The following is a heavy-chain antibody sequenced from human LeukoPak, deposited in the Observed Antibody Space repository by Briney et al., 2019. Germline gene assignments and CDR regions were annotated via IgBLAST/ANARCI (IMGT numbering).Heavy chain of an antibody. CDR1: GGSITGHH. CDR2: FYDRGDF. V-gene: IGHV4-59*08. J-gene: IGHJ3*02. D-gene: IGHD2-21*01. Sequence: SQTLSLTCTVSGGSITGHHWTWIRQPPGTGLEGIGYFYDRGDFNYTPSLKSRVTLSMDMSNNQFSLRMSSVTAADTAMYYCARLLRPGGRKGDCFDIRGQGTMVTVSS. CDR3: ARLLRPGGRKGDCFDI.